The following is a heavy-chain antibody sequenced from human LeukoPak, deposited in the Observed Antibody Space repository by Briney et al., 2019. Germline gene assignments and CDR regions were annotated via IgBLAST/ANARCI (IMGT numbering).Heavy chain of an antibody. Sequence: SETLSLTCAVYGGSFSGYYWSWIRQPPGKGLEWIGEINHSGSTNYNPSLKSRVAISVDTSKNQFSLKLSSVTAADTAVYYCARGSRWLRLHYWGQGTLVTVSS. D-gene: IGHD5-12*01. V-gene: IGHV4-34*01. CDR2: INHSGST. CDR3: ARGSRWLRLHY. J-gene: IGHJ4*02. CDR1: GGSFSGYY.